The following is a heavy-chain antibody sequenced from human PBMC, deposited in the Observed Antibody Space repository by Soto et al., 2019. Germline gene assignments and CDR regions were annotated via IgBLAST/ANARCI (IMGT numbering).Heavy chain of an antibody. CDR2: ISGSGFKK. J-gene: IGHJ5*02. V-gene: IGHV3-23*01. CDR3: AKNQGVELVPLATVDWFDP. Sequence: GSVRLSCAASGFIFENFGMSWVRQAPGKGLEWISSISGSGFKKYYADSVKGRFTISRDNSKSTVYLELNNLSAEDTAVYHCAKNQGVELVPLATVDWFDPWGQGSVVTVSS. D-gene: IGHD1-26*01. CDR1: GFIFENFG.